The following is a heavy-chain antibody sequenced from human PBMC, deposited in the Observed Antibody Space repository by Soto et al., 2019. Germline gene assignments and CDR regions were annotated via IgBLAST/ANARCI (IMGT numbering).Heavy chain of an antibody. V-gene: IGHV1-3*01. D-gene: IGHD6-13*01. CDR2: INADNGKT. Sequence: GASVKVSCKASGYTFTSYAMHWVRQAPGQRLEWMGWINADNGKTKYSQKFQGRVTITRDTSASTAYMELSSLRSEDTAVYYCAREFPSLSSSWREYFQHWGQGTLVTVSS. CDR1: GYTFTSYA. J-gene: IGHJ1*01. CDR3: AREFPSLSSSWREYFQH.